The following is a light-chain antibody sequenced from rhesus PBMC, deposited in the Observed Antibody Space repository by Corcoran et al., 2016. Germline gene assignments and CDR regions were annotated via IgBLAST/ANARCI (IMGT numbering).Light chain of an antibody. J-gene: IGKJ4*01. CDR2: AAS. Sequence: DIQMTQSPSSLSASVGDRVTITCRASQGIRTYLNWYQQKPGKPPKRLISAASRLESGVPSRFSGSGSGTDFTLTINTLQPEDFGSYSCLQSNSNPLPFGGGTKVEIK. CDR1: QGIRTY. CDR3: LQSNSNPLP. V-gene: IGKV1-43*01.